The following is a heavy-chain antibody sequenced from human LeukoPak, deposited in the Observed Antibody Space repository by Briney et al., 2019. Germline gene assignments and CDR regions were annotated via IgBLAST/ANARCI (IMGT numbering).Heavy chain of an antibody. V-gene: IGHV4-4*02. Sequence: SETLSLTCAVSGGSISSNHWWNWVRLPPGKGLEWIGEINHSGSTNYNPSLKSRVTISVDTSKNQFSLKLSSVTAADTAVYYCARLLDPWGQGTLVTVSS. J-gene: IGHJ5*02. CDR2: INHSGST. CDR3: ARLLDP. CDR1: GGSISSNHW.